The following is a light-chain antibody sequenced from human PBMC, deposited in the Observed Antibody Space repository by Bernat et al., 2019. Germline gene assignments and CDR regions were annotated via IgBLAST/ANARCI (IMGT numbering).Light chain of an antibody. Sequence: EIVLTQSPATLSLSPGERATLSCRASQSVSGDLGWYQQKPGQAPRLLIYGASSRATGIPARFSGSGSGTDFTLTISRLEPEDFAVYYCQQYGSSPYTFGQGTKLEIK. CDR2: GAS. J-gene: IGKJ2*01. CDR1: QSVSGD. V-gene: IGKV3-20*01. CDR3: QQYGSSPYT.